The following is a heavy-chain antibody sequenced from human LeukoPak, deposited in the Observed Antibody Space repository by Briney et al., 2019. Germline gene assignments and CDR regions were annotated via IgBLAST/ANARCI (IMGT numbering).Heavy chain of an antibody. V-gene: IGHV3-11*05. J-gene: IGHJ4*02. CDR1: GFSFSDYY. CDR3: ARGGKADY. CDR2: ISGSSSHT. Sequence: PGGSLRLSCVVSGFSFSDYYMNWIRQTPGKGLEWLSYISGSSSHTLYADSVKGRFTISRDNAKNSLYLQMNSPRAEDTAVYYCARGGKADYWGQGTLVTVSS.